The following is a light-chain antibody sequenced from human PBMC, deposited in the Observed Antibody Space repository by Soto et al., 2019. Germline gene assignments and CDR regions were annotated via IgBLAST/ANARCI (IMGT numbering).Light chain of an antibody. CDR3: QKYGRPAIT. Sequence: ESVLTQSPGTLSLSPGQRATPSCRASQSVSISYLAWYQQNPGQAPRLLIYGASSRATGIPDRFSGSGSGTDFTLSISRLEPEDFSVCYRQKYGRPAITFGGGTKLEIK. J-gene: IGKJ4*01. CDR2: GAS. CDR1: QSVSISY. V-gene: IGKV3-20*01.